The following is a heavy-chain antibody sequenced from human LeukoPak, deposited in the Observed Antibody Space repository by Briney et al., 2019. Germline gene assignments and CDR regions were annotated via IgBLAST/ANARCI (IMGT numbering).Heavy chain of an antibody. V-gene: IGHV3-49*04. CDR1: GFTVSSNY. Sequence: PGGSLRLSCAASGFTVSSNYMSWVRQAPGKGLEWVGFIRSKGYGGTTEYAASVKGRFTISRDDSKSMAYLQMNSLKTEDTAIYYCTRDGVVAAPPAHYYYMDVWGKGTTVTISS. CDR3: TRDGVVAAPPAHYYYMDV. J-gene: IGHJ6*03. CDR2: IRSKGYGGTT. D-gene: IGHD2-15*01.